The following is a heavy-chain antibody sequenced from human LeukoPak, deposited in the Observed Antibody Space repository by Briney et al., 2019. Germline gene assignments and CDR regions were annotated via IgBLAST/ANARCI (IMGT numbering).Heavy chain of an antibody. Sequence: SETLSLTCTVSGGSISGYYWSWIRQPPGKGLEWIGEINHSGSTNYNPSLKSRVTISVDTSKNQFSLKLSSVTAADTAVYYCARGSTRYNWNGGWFDPWGQGTLVTVSS. V-gene: IGHV4-34*01. CDR3: ARGSTRYNWNGGWFDP. D-gene: IGHD1-20*01. CDR1: GGSISGYY. J-gene: IGHJ5*02. CDR2: INHSGST.